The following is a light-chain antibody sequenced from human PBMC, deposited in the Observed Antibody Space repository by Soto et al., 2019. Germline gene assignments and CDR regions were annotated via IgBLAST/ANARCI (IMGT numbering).Light chain of an antibody. CDR1: SSNIGSNT. CDR3: AAWDDSLNGVV. Sequence: HSVLTQPPSASATPGQRVTISCSGGSSNIGSNTVNWYQQLPGTAPKLLIHSNNQRPSGVPDRFSGSKSGTSASLAISGLQSEDEADYYCAAWDDSLNGVVFGGGTKLTVL. V-gene: IGLV1-44*01. CDR2: SNN. J-gene: IGLJ2*01.